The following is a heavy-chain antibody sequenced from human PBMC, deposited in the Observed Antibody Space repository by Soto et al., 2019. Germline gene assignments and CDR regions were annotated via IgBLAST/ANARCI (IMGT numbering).Heavy chain of an antibody. CDR3: AKGGSYAATTDY. J-gene: IGHJ4*02. V-gene: IGHV3-30*18. CDR2: ISYDGSNK. D-gene: IGHD1-26*01. Sequence: QVQLVESGGGVVQPGRSLRLSCAASGFTFSSYGMHWVRQAPGKGLEWVAFISYDGSNKYYADSVKGRFTISRDNSKNPLYLQMNSLRAEDRAVYYCAKGGSYAATTDYWGQGILVTVSS. CDR1: GFTFSSYG.